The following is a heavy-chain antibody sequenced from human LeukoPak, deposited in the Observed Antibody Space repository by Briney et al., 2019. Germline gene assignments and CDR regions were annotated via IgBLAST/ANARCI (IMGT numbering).Heavy chain of an antibody. J-gene: IGHJ3*01. CDR3: ARDWRIITMIRDHIDAFDV. CDR2: ISYDGNNK. V-gene: IGHV3-30*04. CDR1: GFTFSSYA. D-gene: IGHD3-22*01. Sequence: PGRSLRLSCAASGFTFSSYAMHWVRQAPGKGLEWVAVISYDGNNKYYADSVKGRFTISRDNSKNTLSLQMNSLRVEDTAVYYCARDWRIITMIRDHIDAFDVWGQGIKVTVSS.